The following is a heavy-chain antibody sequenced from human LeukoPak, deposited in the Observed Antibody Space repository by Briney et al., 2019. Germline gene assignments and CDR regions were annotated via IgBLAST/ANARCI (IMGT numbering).Heavy chain of an antibody. CDR1: GYSFTSYW. CDR3: TRRVSVTTVIRRTDHTWSDP. Sequence: PGESLKISCQGSGYSFTSYWMGCVRQMSGNTLGWIGIIYPGDFDTRYSPSFQGQVVISADQSISTAYLQWRSLKLWDTGMYYCTRRVSVTTVIRRTDHTWSDPWGQVTLVTVSS. V-gene: IGHV5-51*01. D-gene: IGHD4-17*01. CDR2: IYPGDFDT. J-gene: IGHJ5*02.